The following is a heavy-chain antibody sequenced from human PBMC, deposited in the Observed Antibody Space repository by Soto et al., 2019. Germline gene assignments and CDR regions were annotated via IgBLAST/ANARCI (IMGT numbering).Heavy chain of an antibody. CDR3: IRPMTGTTRGFDY. J-gene: IGHJ4*02. Sequence: EVQLVESGGGLVQPGGSLRLSCAVSGFTFSDHYMDWVRQAPGKGLEWVGRSRNKANSYTTEYAASVKGRFTISRDDSENSLYLQMDSLKTEDTDVYFCIRPMTGTTRGFDYWGQGTLVTVSS. D-gene: IGHD1-1*01. CDR1: GFTFSDHY. CDR2: SRNKANSYTT. V-gene: IGHV3-72*01.